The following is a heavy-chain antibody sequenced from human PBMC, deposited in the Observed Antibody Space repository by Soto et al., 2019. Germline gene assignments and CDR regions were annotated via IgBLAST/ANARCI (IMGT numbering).Heavy chain of an antibody. D-gene: IGHD3-3*01. V-gene: IGHV1-69*13. CDR2: IIPIFGTA. CDR3: ARVKDFWSGYSHPPEANWCEP. CDR1: GGTFSSYA. Sequence: GASVKVSCKASGGTFSSYAISWVRQAPGQGLEWMGGIIPIFGTANYAQKFQGRVTITADESTSTAYMEMSSLRSEDTAVYYCARVKDFWSGYSHPPEANWCEPWGQGTLVTVSS. J-gene: IGHJ5*02.